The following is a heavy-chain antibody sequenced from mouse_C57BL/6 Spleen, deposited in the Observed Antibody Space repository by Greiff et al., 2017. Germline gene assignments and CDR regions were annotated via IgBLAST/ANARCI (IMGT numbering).Heavy chain of an antibody. V-gene: IGHV1-82*01. D-gene: IGHD2-1*01. J-gene: IGHJ2*01. CDR1: GYAFSSSW. CDR2: IYPGDGDT. CDR3: ARFYYGNYGEVYFDY. Sequence: VQVVESGPELVKPGASVKISCKASGYAFSSSWMNWVKQRPGKGLEWIGRIYPGDGDTNYNGKFKGKATLTADKSSSTAYMQLSSLTSEDSAVYFCARFYYGNYGEVYFDYWGQGTTLTVSS.